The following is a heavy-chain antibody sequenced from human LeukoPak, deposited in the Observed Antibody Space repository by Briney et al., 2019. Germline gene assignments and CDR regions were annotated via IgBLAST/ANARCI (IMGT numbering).Heavy chain of an antibody. CDR2: IYFSGRT. CDR1: GGSISGYY. V-gene: IGHV4-59*01. J-gene: IGHJ4*02. CDR3: ARERDLSHFDY. Sequence: SETLSLTCTVSGGSISGYYWSWIRQPPGKGLEWIGYIYFSGRTNYNPSLKSRVTISVDTSKNQFSLKLSSVTAADTAVYYCARERDLSHFDYWGQGTLVTVSS. D-gene: IGHD3-16*02.